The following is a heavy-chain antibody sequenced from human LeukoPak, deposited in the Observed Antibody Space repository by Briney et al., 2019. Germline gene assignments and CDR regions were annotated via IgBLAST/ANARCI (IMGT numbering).Heavy chain of an antibody. D-gene: IGHD3-22*01. CDR1: GGSISSGGYY. CDR3: ARHDYDSSGHYYGLGAFDI. J-gene: IGHJ3*02. CDR2: IYYSGST. Sequence: SETLSLTCTVSGGSISSGGYYWSWIRQHPGKGLEWIGYIYYSGSTYYNPSLKSRVTISVDTSKNQFSLKLSSVTAADTAVYYCARHDYDSSGHYYGLGAFDIWGQGTMVTVSS. V-gene: IGHV4-31*03.